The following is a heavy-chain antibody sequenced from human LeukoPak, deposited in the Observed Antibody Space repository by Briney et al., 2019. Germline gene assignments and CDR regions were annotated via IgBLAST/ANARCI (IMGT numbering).Heavy chain of an antibody. D-gene: IGHD6-19*01. Sequence: ASVKVSCKASGYTFTGYYMHWVRQAPGQGLEWMGRINPNSGGTNYAQKLQGRVTMTRDTSISTAYMELSRLRSDDTAVYYCARVRSSGWYEAGLDYWGQGTLVTVSS. CDR3: ARVRSSGWYEAGLDY. J-gene: IGHJ4*02. CDR1: GYTFTGYY. V-gene: IGHV1-2*06. CDR2: INPNSGGT.